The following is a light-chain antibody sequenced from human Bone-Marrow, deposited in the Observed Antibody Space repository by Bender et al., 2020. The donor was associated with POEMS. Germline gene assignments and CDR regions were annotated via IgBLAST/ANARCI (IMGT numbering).Light chain of an antibody. CDR1: RLGSKY. CDR2: LDT. Sequence: SYDVTQSPSVSVSPGQTASITCSGERLGSKYAYWYQQKSGQSPVLVIYLDTKRPSGIPERFSGSNSGNIATLTISEAQAVDEADYYCQTWDGSSWVFGGGTKLTVL. J-gene: IGLJ3*02. CDR3: QTWDGSSWV. V-gene: IGLV3-1*01.